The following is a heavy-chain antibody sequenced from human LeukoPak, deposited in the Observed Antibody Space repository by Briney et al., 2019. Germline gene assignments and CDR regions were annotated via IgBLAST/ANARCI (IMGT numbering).Heavy chain of an antibody. D-gene: IGHD3-16*02. V-gene: IGHV3-74*01. CDR3: ARGTAGYHSSYFDY. CDR2: INSDGSAT. CDR1: GFTFSSYW. Sequence: GGSLRLSCAASGFTFSSYWMHWVRQAPGKGLVWVSRINSDGSATAYADSVKGRFTISRDNAENTLYLQMNSLRAEDTAVYYCARGTAGYHSSYFDYWGQGTLVTVSS. J-gene: IGHJ4*02.